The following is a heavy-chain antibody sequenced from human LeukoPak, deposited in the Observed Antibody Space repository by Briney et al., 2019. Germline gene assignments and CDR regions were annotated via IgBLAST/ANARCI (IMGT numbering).Heavy chain of an antibody. CDR3: ARDLYSSSWYTSGY. V-gene: IGHV1-18*04. CDR1: GYTFTGYH. J-gene: IGHJ4*02. CDR2: ISAYNGNT. Sequence: ASVKVSCKASGYTFTGYHMHWVRQAPGQGLEWMGWISAYNGNTNYAQKLQGRVTMTTDTSTSTAYMELRSLRSDDTAVYYCARDLYSSSWYTSGYWGQGTLVTVSS. D-gene: IGHD6-13*01.